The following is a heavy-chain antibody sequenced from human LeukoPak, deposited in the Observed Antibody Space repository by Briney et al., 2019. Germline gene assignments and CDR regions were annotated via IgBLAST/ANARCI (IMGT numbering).Heavy chain of an antibody. CDR2: ITDTGTTI. D-gene: IGHD2-2*01. Sequence: GGSLRLSCAASGFTFSDYYMSWIHQAPGKGLEWVSYITDTGTTIYYPDSVKGRFTISRDNAKNSLYLQMNSLRAEDTAVYYCARRHCSSTSYPLVDYWGQGTLVTVSS. CDR1: GFTFSDYY. J-gene: IGHJ4*02. V-gene: IGHV3-11*04. CDR3: ARRHCSSTSYPLVDY.